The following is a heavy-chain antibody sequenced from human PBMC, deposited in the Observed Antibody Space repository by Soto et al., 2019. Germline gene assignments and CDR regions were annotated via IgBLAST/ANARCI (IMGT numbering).Heavy chain of an antibody. CDR1: GFTFSSYD. J-gene: IGHJ6*03. Sequence: PGGSLRLSCAASGFTFSSYDMHWVRQATGKGLEWVSAIGTAGDTYYPGSVKGRFTISRENAKNSLYLQMNSLRAEDTAVYYCAKDYPPGNYYYYMDVWGKGTTVTVSS. CDR2: IGTAGDT. V-gene: IGHV3-13*01. CDR3: AKDYPPGNYYYYMDV.